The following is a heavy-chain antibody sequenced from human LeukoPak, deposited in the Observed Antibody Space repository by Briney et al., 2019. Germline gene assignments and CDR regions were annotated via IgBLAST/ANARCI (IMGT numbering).Heavy chain of an antibody. D-gene: IGHD3-10*01. CDR2: ISRSTPDI. V-gene: IGHV3-21*03. J-gene: IGHJ3*02. CDR1: GFTFSIYS. Sequence: GGSLRLSCAASGFTFSIYSLTWVRQAPGKGLEWVSSISRSTPDIYYADSVKGRFTISRDNAKNSLYLQMNSLKTDDIALYYCTTEGPTYGFHSFDTWGQGTMVTISS. CDR3: TTEGPTYGFHSFDT.